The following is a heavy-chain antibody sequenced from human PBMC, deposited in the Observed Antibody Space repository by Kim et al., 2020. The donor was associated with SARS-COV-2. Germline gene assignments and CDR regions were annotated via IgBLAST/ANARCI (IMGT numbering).Heavy chain of an antibody. J-gene: IGHJ3*02. D-gene: IGHD6-13*01. CDR3: TTGSSSWFYDAFDI. V-gene: IGHV3-15*01. CDR1: GFTFSNAW. CDR2: IKSKTDGGTT. Sequence: GGSLRLSCAASGFTFSNAWMSWVRQAPGKGLEWVCSIKSKTDGGTTYYAAPVKSRFTISRDDSKNTLYLQMNSLKTEDTAVYYCTTGSSSWFYDAFDIWGQGTMVTVSS.